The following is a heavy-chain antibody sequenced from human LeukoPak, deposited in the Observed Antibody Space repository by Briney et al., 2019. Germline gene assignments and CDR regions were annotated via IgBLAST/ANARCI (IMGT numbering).Heavy chain of an antibody. CDR3: ARDQEGFDY. CDR2: IYPRDGST. J-gene: IGHJ4*02. Sequence: ASVKVSCAASGYTFTSNYIHWVRQAPGQGLEWMGMIYPRDGSTSYAQKFQGRVTVTRDTSTSTVHMELSGLRSEDTAVYYCARDQEGFDYWGQGTLVTVSS. CDR1: GYTFTSNY. V-gene: IGHV1-46*01.